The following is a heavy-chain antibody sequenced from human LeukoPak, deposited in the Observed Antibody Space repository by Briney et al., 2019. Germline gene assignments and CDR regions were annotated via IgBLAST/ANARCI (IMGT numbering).Heavy chain of an antibody. CDR1: GGSFRGYY. Sequence: SETLSLTCAVYGGSFRGYYWGWIRQPPGKGLEGVGESNYSGSTNYNPSLKSRVTTSVDPSKNQFSLKLSSVTAADTAVYYCARVGGYCSGGSCFRRNGHDAFDIWGQGTMVTVSS. J-gene: IGHJ3*02. CDR2: SNYSGST. CDR3: ARVGGYCSGGSCFRRNGHDAFDI. D-gene: IGHD2-15*01. V-gene: IGHV4-34*01.